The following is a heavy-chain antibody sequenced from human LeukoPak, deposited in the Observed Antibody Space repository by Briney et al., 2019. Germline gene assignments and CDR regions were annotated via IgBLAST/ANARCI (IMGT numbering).Heavy chain of an antibody. CDR3: ARWQLVISDAFDI. J-gene: IGHJ3*02. D-gene: IGHD1-1*01. Sequence: GGSLRLSCAASGFTLSDYYMSWIRQAPGKGLEWVSYISSSGNSIYFADSVKGRFTISRANAKNSLYLQMNSQRAADTALYYCARWQLVISDAFDIWGQGTMVTVSS. V-gene: IGHV3-11*01. CDR2: ISSSGNSI. CDR1: GFTLSDYY.